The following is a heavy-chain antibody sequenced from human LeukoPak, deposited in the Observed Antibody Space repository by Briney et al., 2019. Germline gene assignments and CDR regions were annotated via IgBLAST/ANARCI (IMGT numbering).Heavy chain of an antibody. CDR3: ASRYDSRPY. CDR2: ISWNSGSI. Sequence: SGGSLRLSCAASGFTFDDYAMHWVRQAPGKGLEWVSGISWNSGSIGYADSVKGRFTISRDNAKNTLYLQMNSLRAEDTAVYYCASRYDSRPYWGQGTLVTVSS. V-gene: IGHV3-9*01. D-gene: IGHD3-22*01. CDR1: GFTFDDYA. J-gene: IGHJ4*02.